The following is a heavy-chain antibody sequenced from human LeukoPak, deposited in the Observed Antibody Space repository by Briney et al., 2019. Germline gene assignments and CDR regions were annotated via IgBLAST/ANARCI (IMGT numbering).Heavy chain of an antibody. D-gene: IGHD3-10*01. Sequence: PGGSLRPSCAASGFTVDTTYMTWVRQAPGKGLEWVSILYSGGTTYYADSVKGRFTISRDNSENTLYLQMNSLRAEDTAVYYCAKISGVGSGSYYWFDPWGQGTLVTVSS. V-gene: IGHV3-66*01. J-gene: IGHJ5*02. CDR3: AKISGVGSGSYYWFDP. CDR2: LYSGGTT. CDR1: GFTVDTTY.